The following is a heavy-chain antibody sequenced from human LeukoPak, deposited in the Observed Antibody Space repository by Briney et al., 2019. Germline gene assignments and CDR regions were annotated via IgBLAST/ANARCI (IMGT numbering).Heavy chain of an antibody. V-gene: IGHV6-1*01. CDR2: TYYRSKWYN. CDR1: GDSFSSNSAA. D-gene: IGHD6-19*01. Sequence: SQTLSLTCAISGDSFSSNSAAWNWLRQSPSRGLEWLGRTYYRSKWYNDYAVSVKSRITNNPDISKNQFSLQLNSVTPDDTAVYYCVREKGDNNGWTMGRRFDYWGQGTLVTVSS. J-gene: IGHJ4*02. CDR3: VREKGDNNGWTMGRRFDY.